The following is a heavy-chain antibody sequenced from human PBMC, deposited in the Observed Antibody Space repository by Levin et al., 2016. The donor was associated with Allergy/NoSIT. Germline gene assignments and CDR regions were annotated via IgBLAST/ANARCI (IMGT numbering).Heavy chain of an antibody. CDR3: ARSKGGYCIGDSCPKVPFDY. Sequence: SETLSLTCTVSGGSVSSSDYYWGWIRQPPGKGLQWIGTIYYSGRTYYNPSLKSRVTISVDTSRNQSSLMLSSVTAADTAVYYCARSKGGYCIGDSCPKVPFDYWGQGNLVTVSS. CDR1: GGSVSSSDYY. J-gene: IGHJ4*02. V-gene: IGHV4-39*01. D-gene: IGHD2-15*01. CDR2: IYYSGRT.